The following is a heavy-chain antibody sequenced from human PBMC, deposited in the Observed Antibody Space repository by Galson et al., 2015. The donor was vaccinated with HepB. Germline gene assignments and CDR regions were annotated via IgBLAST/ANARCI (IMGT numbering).Heavy chain of an antibody. V-gene: IGHV3-30-3*01. CDR3: ARGTVTTDFDY. CDR1: GFTFSSYA. Sequence: SLRLSCAASGFTFSSYAMHWVRQAPGKGLEWVAVISYDGSNKYYAGSVKGRFTISRDNSKNTLYLQVNSLRAEDTAVYYCARGTVTTDFDYWGQGTLVTVSS. D-gene: IGHD4-11*01. J-gene: IGHJ4*02. CDR2: ISYDGSNK.